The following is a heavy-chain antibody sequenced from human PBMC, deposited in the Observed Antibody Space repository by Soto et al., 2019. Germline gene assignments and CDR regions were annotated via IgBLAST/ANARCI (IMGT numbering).Heavy chain of an antibody. CDR1: GYTFTSYA. Sequence: GASVKVSCKASGYTFTSYAMHWVRQAPGQRLEWMGWINAGNGNTKYSQKFQGRVTITRDTSASTAYMELSSLRSEDTAVYYCASSYSNYALIDYYYYGMDVWGQGTTVTV. CDR2: INAGNGNT. CDR3: ASSYSNYALIDYYYYGMDV. V-gene: IGHV1-3*01. J-gene: IGHJ6*02. D-gene: IGHD4-4*01.